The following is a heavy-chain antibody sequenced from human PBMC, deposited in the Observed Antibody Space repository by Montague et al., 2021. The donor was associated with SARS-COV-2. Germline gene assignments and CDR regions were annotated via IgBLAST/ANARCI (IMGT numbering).Heavy chain of an antibody. CDR1: GFKFSDYW. D-gene: IGHD1-26*01. CDR3: AKDNQWGFYYMDV. Sequence: SLRLSCAASGFKFSDYWMIWIRQAAGKGLEWVANIRHDGSLKYLTDSVKGRFTISRDNAKKSLYLQMNSLRAEDTALYYCAKDNQWGFYYMDVWGKGTTVTVSS. J-gene: IGHJ6*03. V-gene: IGHV3-7*03. CDR2: IRHDGSLK.